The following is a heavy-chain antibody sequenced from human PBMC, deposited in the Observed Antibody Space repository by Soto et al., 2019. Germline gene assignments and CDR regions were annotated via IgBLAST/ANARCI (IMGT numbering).Heavy chain of an antibody. Sequence: PSENLSLTCTVSGGSISSYYWSWIRQPAGKGLEWIGRIYTSGSTNYNPSLKSRVTMSVDTSKNQFSLKLSSVTAADTAVYYCARGRIAAPPTTWLDPWGQGTLVTVYS. J-gene: IGHJ5*02. CDR1: GGSISSYY. V-gene: IGHV4-4*07. CDR2: IYTSGST. CDR3: ARGRIAAPPTTWLDP. D-gene: IGHD6-13*01.